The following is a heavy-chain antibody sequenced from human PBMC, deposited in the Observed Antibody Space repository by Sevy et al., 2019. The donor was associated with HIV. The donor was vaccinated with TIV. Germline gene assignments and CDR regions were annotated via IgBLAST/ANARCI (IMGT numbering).Heavy chain of an antibody. D-gene: IGHD2-15*01. J-gene: IGHJ3*02. CDR1: GFTFSSYT. V-gene: IGHV3-48*01. CDR2: ISTTSIIT. Sequence: GGSPRLSCAASGFTFSSYTMNWVRQAPGKGLEWVSYISTTSIITYYADSVRGRFTISRDNAKNSLYLQMNSLRAEDTAVYYCARDASPYCSGGRCYFDAFDIWGQGTMVTVSS. CDR3: ARDASPYCSGGRCYFDAFDI.